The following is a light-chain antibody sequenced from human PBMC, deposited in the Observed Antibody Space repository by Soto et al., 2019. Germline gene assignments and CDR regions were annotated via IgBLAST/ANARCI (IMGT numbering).Light chain of an antibody. CDR1: QSIRSY. CDR2: GAS. V-gene: IGKV3-15*01. J-gene: IGKJ2*01. CDR3: QHYNNWPPEYT. Sequence: VMTQSPATLSVSPGETATLSCRASQSIRSYLAWYQQKPGQAPRLLIYGASMRATGVPTRFSGSGSGTEFTLTISSLQSEDFAVYYCQHYNNWPPEYTFGQGTKVDIK.